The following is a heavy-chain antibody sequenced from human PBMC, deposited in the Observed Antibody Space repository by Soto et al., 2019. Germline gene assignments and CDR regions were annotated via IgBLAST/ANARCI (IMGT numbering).Heavy chain of an antibody. Sequence: GASVKVSCKASGYTFTGYYMHWVRQAPGQGLEWMGWINPNSGGTNYAQKVQGRVTMTRDTSISTAYMELSRLRSDDTAVYYCARGGSGFTIFGVVQYGMDVWGQGTTVTVSS. D-gene: IGHD3-3*01. CDR2: INPNSGGT. CDR1: GYTFTGYY. V-gene: IGHV1-2*02. CDR3: ARGGSGFTIFGVVQYGMDV. J-gene: IGHJ6*02.